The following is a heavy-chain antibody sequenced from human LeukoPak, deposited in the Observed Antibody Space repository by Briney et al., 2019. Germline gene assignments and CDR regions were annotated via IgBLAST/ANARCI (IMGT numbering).Heavy chain of an antibody. V-gene: IGHV5-51*01. D-gene: IGHD2-2*01. CDR3: ARLIGYCSSTSCARNGFDP. CDR2: SYLDYSDT. CDR1: GYSFSNYW. J-gene: IGHJ5*02. Sequence: GGALKISCKGSGYSFSNYWIGWVREMPGKGLGGVGMSYLDYSDTRYSPAIQGQVTISAHKPITTAYPQWSSLKASDNAMYYCARLIGYCSSTSCARNGFDPWGQGTQVTVSS.